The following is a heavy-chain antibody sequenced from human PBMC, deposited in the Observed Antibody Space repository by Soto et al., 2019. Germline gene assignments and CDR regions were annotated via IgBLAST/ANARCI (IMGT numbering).Heavy chain of an antibody. CDR2: IYYSGST. CDR1: GCSISSGDYY. D-gene: IGHD2-15*01. CDR3: ARAGGARYFDY. Sequence: QVQLQESGPGLVKTSQTLSLTCTVSGCSISSGDYYWSWIRQPPGKGLEWIGYIYYSGSTYYNPSLKSRVTISVDTAKNRFSLKLSSVTAADTAVYYCARAGGARYFDYWGQGTLVTVSS. J-gene: IGHJ4*02. V-gene: IGHV4-30-4*01.